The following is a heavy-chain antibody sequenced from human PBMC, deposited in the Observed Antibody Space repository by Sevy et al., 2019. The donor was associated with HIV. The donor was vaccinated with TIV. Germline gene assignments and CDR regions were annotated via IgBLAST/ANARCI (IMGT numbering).Heavy chain of an antibody. Sequence: GGSLRLSCAVSGFTFSTYTMNWVRQAPGKGLEWVSSISGFSSYIYYADSVKGRFTNSRNNAKNSPYLQMNSLRAEDTAVYYCARDGGCTSTSCLLYFDYWGQGTLVTVSS. V-gene: IGHV3-21*01. CDR3: ARDGGCTSTSCLLYFDY. J-gene: IGHJ4*01. CDR1: GFTFSTYT. CDR2: ISGFSSYI. D-gene: IGHD2-2*01.